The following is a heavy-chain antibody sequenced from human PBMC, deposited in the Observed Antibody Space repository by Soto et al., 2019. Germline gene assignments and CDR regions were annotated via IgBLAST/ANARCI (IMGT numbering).Heavy chain of an antibody. V-gene: IGHV4-4*07. J-gene: IGHJ2*01. CDR3: ARGMGRYFDL. Sequence: QVHLQESGPGLVKPSETLSLTCAISGASIGNFYWSWIRQPAGKGLESLGRLSASGRTNYSPSLQSRVTMSLDRSKNRFSLRLTSVSAADTAVYFCARGMGRYFDLWGRGTLVTVSS. CDR2: LSASGRT. CDR1: GASIGNFY. D-gene: IGHD2-8*01.